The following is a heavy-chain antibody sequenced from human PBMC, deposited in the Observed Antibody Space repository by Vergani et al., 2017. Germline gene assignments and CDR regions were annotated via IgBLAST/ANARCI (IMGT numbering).Heavy chain of an antibody. CDR3: ARGSGNDY. CDR2: ISNDGRHT. V-gene: IGHV3-30*04. D-gene: IGHD6-25*01. Sequence: QVNLVGSGGGVVQPGRSLRLSCATYGFIFQNYTMHWVRQAPGKGLEWVALISNDGRHTYYADSVRGRFSISRDNSKNTLYLQMNSLRAEDTAVYYCARGSGNDYWGQGTLVTVSS. J-gene: IGHJ4*02. CDR1: GFIFQNYT.